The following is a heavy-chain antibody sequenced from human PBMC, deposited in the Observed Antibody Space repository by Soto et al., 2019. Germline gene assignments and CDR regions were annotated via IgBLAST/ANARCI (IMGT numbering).Heavy chain of an antibody. CDR3: ARDLGSSWYPEYFQH. J-gene: IGHJ1*01. CDR2: ISSSSSTI. D-gene: IGHD6-13*01. Sequence: GGSLRLSCAASGFTFSSYSMNWVRQAPGKGLEWVSYISSSSSTIYYADSMKGRFTISRDNAKNSLYLQMNSLRAEDTAVYYCARDLGSSWYPEYFQHWGQGTLVTVSS. V-gene: IGHV3-48*01. CDR1: GFTFSSYS.